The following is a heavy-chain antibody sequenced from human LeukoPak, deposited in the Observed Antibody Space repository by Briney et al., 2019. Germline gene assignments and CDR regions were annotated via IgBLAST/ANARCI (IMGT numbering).Heavy chain of an antibody. Sequence: GGSLRLSCAASGFTFSSYSMNWVRQAPGKGLEWVSSISSSSSYIYYADSVKGRFTISRDNSKNTLYLQMNSLRAEDTAVYYCASETWDGYFDYWGQGTLVTVSS. CDR1: GFTFSSYS. CDR3: ASETWDGYFDY. V-gene: IGHV3-21*01. CDR2: ISSSSSYI. D-gene: IGHD1-26*01. J-gene: IGHJ4*02.